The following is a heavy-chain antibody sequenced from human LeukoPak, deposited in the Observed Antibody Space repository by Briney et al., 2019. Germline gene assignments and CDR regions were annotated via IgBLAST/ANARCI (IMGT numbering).Heavy chain of an antibody. V-gene: IGHV1-69*05. Sequence: SVKVSCKASGGTFSSYAISWVRQAPGQGLEWMGRIIPIFGTANYAQRFQGRVTITTDESTSTAYMELSSLRSEDTAVYYCGRGKTTVLWGYYYYYMDVWGKGTTVTVSS. D-gene: IGHD4-17*01. J-gene: IGHJ6*03. CDR3: GRGKTTVLWGYYYYYMDV. CDR2: IIPIFGTA. CDR1: GGTFSSYA.